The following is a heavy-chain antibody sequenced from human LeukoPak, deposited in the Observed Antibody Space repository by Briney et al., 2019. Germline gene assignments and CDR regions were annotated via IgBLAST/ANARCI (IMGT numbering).Heavy chain of an antibody. J-gene: IGHJ4*02. CDR2: IYPGDSDT. V-gene: IGHV5-51*01. CDR3: ARRHCSSTSCWASFDY. Sequence: GESLKISCKGSGYRFTSYWIGWVRQMPGKGLEWMGIIYPGDSDTRYSPSFQGQVTISADKSISTAYLQWSSLKASDTAMYYCARRHCSSTSCWASFDYWGQGTLVTVSS. CDR1: GYRFTSYW. D-gene: IGHD2-2*01.